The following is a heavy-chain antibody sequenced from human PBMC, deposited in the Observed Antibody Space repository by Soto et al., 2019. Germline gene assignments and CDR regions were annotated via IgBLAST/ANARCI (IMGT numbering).Heavy chain of an antibody. CDR1: GFTFGSYW. CDR3: AGDSGHGSGASVIHYLDY. V-gene: IGHV3-7*01. D-gene: IGHD3-10*01. Sequence: GGSLRLSCAASGFTFGSYWMSWVRQAPGKEPEGLATIKWDASEKKYVESVKGRFTTSRDNATNALYLKIDSLRAEDTAVYYCAGDSGHGSGASVIHYLDYWGQGTLVTVSS. CDR2: IKWDASEK. J-gene: IGHJ4*01.